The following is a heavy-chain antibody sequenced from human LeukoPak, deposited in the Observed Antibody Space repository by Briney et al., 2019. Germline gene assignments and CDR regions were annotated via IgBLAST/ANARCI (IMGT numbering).Heavy chain of an antibody. CDR2: IKQDGSGK. Sequence: GGSLRLSCAASGFTFSSYWMSWVRQAPGKGLEWVANIKQDGSGKYYVDSVKGRFTISRDNAKNSLYLQMNSLRAEDTAVYYCARDLTIVVVYDAFDIWGQGTMVTVSS. CDR3: ARDLTIVVVYDAFDI. J-gene: IGHJ3*02. CDR1: GFTFSSYW. D-gene: IGHD3-22*01. V-gene: IGHV3-7*01.